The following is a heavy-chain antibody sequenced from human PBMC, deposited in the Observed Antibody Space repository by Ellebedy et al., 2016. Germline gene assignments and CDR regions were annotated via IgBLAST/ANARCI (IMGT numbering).Heavy chain of an antibody. D-gene: IGHD3-9*01. CDR1: GFIFSNYD. CDR2: IGTLGDS. V-gene: IGHV3-13*01. CDR3: AKPPAGILTGFYPEAAFDI. J-gene: IGHJ3*02. Sequence: GGSLRLXCAASGFIFSNYDMHWVRQATGKGLEWVSFIGTLGDSYYPDSVKGRFTISRENARNSLYLQMNSLRAEDTALYYCAKPPAGILTGFYPEAAFDIWGQGTMVTVSS.